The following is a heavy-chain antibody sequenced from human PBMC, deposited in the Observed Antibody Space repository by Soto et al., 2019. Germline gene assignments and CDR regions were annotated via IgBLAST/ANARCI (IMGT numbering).Heavy chain of an antibody. CDR2: ISWNSGSI. V-gene: IGHV3-9*01. D-gene: IGHD6-19*01. J-gene: IGHJ4*02. CDR3: AKESSGWPFDY. CDR1: GFTFDDYA. Sequence: GGSLRLSCAASGFTFDDYAMHWVRQAPGKGLEWVSGISWNSGSIGYADSVKGRFTISRDNAKNSLYLQMNSLRAEDTALYYCAKESSGWPFDYWGQGTLVTVSS.